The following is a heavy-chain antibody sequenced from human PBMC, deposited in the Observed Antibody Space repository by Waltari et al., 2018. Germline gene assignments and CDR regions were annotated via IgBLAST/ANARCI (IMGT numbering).Heavy chain of an antibody. J-gene: IGHJ3*02. CDR3: ARTLTGTRAFDI. Sequence: QVQLQQWGAGLLKPSETLSLTCAVYGGSFSGYYWSWIRQPPGKGLEWIGEINHSGRTNYNPSLKSRVTISVDTSKNQFSLKLSSVTAADTAVYYCARTLTGTRAFDIWGQGTMVTVSS. D-gene: IGHD1-7*01. V-gene: IGHV4-34*01. CDR2: INHSGRT. CDR1: GGSFSGYY.